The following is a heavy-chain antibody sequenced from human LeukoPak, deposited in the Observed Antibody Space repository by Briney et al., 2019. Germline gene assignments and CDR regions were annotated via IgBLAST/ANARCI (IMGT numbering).Heavy chain of an antibody. D-gene: IGHD5-24*01. CDR3: ARDTLLDRRWLQIAFDI. Sequence: QPGGSLRLSCAASGLTFSSYSMNWVRQAPGKGLEWVSYISSSSSTIYYADSVKGRFTISRDNAKNSLYLQMNSLRAEDTAVYYCARDTLLDRRWLQIAFDIWGQGTMVTVSS. J-gene: IGHJ3*02. CDR2: ISSSSSTI. V-gene: IGHV3-48*01. CDR1: GLTFSSYS.